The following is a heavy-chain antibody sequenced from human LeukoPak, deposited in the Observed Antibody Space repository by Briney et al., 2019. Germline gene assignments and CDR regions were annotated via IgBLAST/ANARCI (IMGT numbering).Heavy chain of an antibody. V-gene: IGHV1-69*04. J-gene: IGHJ5*02. CDR3: ARDTERFPT. CDR1: GGTFSSYA. D-gene: IGHD3-3*01. CDR2: IIPILGIA. Sequence: GASVKVSCKASGGTFSSYAISWVRQAPGQGLEWMGRIIPILGIANYAQKFQGRVTITADKSTSTACMELSSLRSEDTAVYYCARDTERFPTWGQGTLVTVSS.